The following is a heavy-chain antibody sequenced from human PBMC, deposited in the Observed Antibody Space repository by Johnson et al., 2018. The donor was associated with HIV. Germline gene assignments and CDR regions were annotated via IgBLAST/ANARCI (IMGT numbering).Heavy chain of an antibody. CDR1: GFTFDDYG. V-gene: IGHV3-20*04. Sequence: VQLVESGGGLIQPGGSLRLSCAASGFTFDDYGMSWVRQAPGQGLAWVSGINWNGGSTGYAASVKGRFTLSRDNTKSTLFLQMNSLRAEDTAVYYCARDRPSKWLRSNDDAFDVWGQGTLVIVSS. J-gene: IGHJ3*01. CDR2: INWNGGST. D-gene: IGHD5-12*01. CDR3: ARDRPSKWLRSNDDAFDV.